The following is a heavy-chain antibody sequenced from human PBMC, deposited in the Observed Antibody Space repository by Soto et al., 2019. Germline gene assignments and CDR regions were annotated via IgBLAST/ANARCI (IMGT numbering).Heavy chain of an antibody. V-gene: IGHV4-34*01. Sequence: PSETLSLTCAVYGGSFSGYYWSWIRQPPGKGLEWIGEINHSGSTNYNPSLKSRVTISVDTSKNQFSLKLSSVTAADTAGYYCARGRSLLRYCSGGSCRNWFDPWGQGTLVTVSS. D-gene: IGHD2-15*01. CDR3: ARGRSLLRYCSGGSCRNWFDP. CDR2: INHSGST. J-gene: IGHJ5*02. CDR1: GGSFSGYY.